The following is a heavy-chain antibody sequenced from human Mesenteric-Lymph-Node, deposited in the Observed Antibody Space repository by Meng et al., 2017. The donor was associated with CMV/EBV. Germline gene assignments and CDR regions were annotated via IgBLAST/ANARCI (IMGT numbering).Heavy chain of an antibody. Sequence: SETLSLTCTVSGYSISSGYYWGWIRQPPGKGLEWIGSIYHSGSTYYNPSLKSRVTISVDTSKNQFSLKLSSVTAADTAVYYCARTTMKEAFDIWGQGTMVTVSS. CDR3: ARTTMKEAFDI. CDR2: IYHSGST. CDR1: GYSISSGYY. D-gene: IGHD3-22*01. V-gene: IGHV4-38-2*02. J-gene: IGHJ3*02.